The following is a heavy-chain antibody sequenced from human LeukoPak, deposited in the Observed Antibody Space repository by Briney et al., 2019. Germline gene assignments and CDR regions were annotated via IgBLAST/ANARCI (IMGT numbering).Heavy chain of an antibody. D-gene: IGHD2-2*01. CDR1: GFTFSSYS. Sequence: PGGSLRLSCAASGFTFSSYSMNWVRQAPGKGLEWVSSISSSSSYIYYADSVKGRFTISRDNAKNSLYLQMNSLRAEDTAVYYCARGRVPAAIFDYWGQGTLVTVSS. CDR3: ARGRVPAAIFDY. CDR2: ISSSSSYI. V-gene: IGHV3-21*01. J-gene: IGHJ4*02.